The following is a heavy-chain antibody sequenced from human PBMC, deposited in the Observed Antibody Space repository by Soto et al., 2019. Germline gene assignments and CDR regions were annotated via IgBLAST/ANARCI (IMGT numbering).Heavy chain of an antibody. CDR3: TTDHSTAYSDH. Sequence: GGSLRLSCSASGFAFSRQAMSWVRQAPGKGLEWVSTIDFNGDRTYYADSVKGRFTVSRDNSKSTLYLQMSSLRAEDTALYYCTTDHSTAYSDHWGQGTLVTVSS. V-gene: IGHV3-23*01. CDR1: GFAFSRQA. D-gene: IGHD2-21*02. J-gene: IGHJ5*02. CDR2: IDFNGDRT.